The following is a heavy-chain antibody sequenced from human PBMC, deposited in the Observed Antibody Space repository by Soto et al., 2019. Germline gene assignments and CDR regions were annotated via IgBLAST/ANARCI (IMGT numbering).Heavy chain of an antibody. Sequence: VASVKVSCKASGYSFITSYYMHWVRQAPGQGLEWMGIINPTGSMTKYSQRFQGRLTMTRDTSTSTDYMELTTLTSEDTAVYFCARDTGYDHDAFDIWGQGTMATVSS. CDR2: INPTGSMT. V-gene: IGHV1-46*01. D-gene: IGHD5-12*01. CDR3: ARDTGYDHDAFDI. CDR1: GYSFITSYY. J-gene: IGHJ3*02.